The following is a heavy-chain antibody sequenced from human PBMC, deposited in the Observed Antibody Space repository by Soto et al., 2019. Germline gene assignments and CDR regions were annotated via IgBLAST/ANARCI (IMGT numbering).Heavy chain of an antibody. J-gene: IGHJ4*02. V-gene: IGHV3-23*01. CDR1: GFTFSSYA. D-gene: IGHD6-19*01. CDR3: AKDLDRSGWYFKGGFDY. Sequence: EVQLLESGGGLVQPGGSLRLSCAASGFTFSSYAMSWVRQAPGKGLEWVSAISGSGGSTYYADSVKGRFTISRDNSKNTLYLQMNSLRAEDTAVYYCAKDLDRSGWYFKGGFDYWGQGTLVTVSS. CDR2: ISGSGGST.